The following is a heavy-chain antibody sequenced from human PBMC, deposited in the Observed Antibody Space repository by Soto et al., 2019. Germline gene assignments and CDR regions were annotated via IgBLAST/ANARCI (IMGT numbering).Heavy chain of an antibody. V-gene: IGHV1-18*04. CDR2: ISANNGHT. J-gene: IGHJ5*02. D-gene: IGHD6-13*01. CDR3: ARSPAATGTSWPDP. Sequence: ASVPVSCAASAYTCFNYGISWVRQAPGQGLEWMGWISANNGHTKYAQKIQGRVTMTTDTSTSTAYMELRSLRSYDTAVFYCARSPAATGTSWPDPCGQGTLVTVPS. CDR1: AYTCFNYG.